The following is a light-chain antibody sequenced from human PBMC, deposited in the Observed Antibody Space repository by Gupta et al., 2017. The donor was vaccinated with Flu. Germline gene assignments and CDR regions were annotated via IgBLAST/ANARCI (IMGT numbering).Light chain of an antibody. CDR1: SSDVGSYNY. J-gene: IGLJ3*02. V-gene: IGLV2-11*01. CDR2: DVS. CDR3: CSYAGSSWV. Sequence: QSALTQPRSVSGSPGRSVTISCTGTSSDVGSYNYVSWYQQPPRKAPKLMIYDVSKRPSGVPDRFSGSKSGNTASLTISGLQAEDEADYYCCSYAGSSWVFGGGTKLTVL.